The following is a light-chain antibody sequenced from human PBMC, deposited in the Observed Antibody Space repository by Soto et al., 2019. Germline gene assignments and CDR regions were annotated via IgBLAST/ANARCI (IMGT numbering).Light chain of an antibody. Sequence: IVLTHSPCTLSLYPEERATLSCRASQSVSSSYLAWYQQKPGQAPRLLIYGASSRATGIPDRFSGSGSGTEFILTISGLEPEDSGIYHCHQHGGSPETFGQVTNVDIK. CDR2: GAS. J-gene: IGKJ1*01. CDR1: QSVSSSY. CDR3: HQHGGSPET. V-gene: IGKV3-20*01.